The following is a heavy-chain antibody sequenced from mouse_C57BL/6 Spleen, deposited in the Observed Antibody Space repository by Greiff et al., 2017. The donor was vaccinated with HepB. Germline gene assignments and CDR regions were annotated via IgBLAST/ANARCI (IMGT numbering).Heavy chain of an antibody. Sequence: QVQLQQSGPELVKPGASVKISCKASGYAFSSSWMNWVKQRPGKGLEWIGRIYPGDGDTNYNGKFKGKATLTADKSSSTAYMQLSSLTSEDSAVYFCAREGGPYYSNYVDYAMDYWGQGTSVTVSS. CDR1: GYAFSSSW. CDR3: AREGGPYYSNYVDYAMDY. CDR2: IYPGDGDT. V-gene: IGHV1-82*01. D-gene: IGHD2-5*01. J-gene: IGHJ4*01.